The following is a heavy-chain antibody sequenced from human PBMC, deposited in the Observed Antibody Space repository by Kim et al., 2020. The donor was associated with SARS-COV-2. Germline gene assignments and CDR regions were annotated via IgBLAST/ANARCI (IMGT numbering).Heavy chain of an antibody. CDR2: IKTDGTEQ. J-gene: IGHJ3*02. CDR1: GFTFSSFW. D-gene: IGHD3-10*01. CDR3: ARDRATGHAGGDAFDI. Sequence: GGSLRLSCVASGFTFSSFWMTWARQAPGTGLVWVAKIKTDGTEQYYLDSVKGRFTISRDNARNSLHLQMDSLKAGDTAVYYCARDRATGHAGGDAFDIWGQGTMVTVSS. V-gene: IGHV3-7*03.